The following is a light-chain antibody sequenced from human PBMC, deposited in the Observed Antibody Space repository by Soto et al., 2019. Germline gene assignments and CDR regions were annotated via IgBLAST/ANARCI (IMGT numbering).Light chain of an antibody. CDR3: SSYAGSSNV. CDR1: SSDVGGYNY. CDR2: EVS. V-gene: IGLV2-14*01. J-gene: IGLJ1*01. Sequence: QSALTQPASVSGSPGQSITISCTGTSSDVGGYNYVSWYQQHPGKAPNLIIYEVSNRPSGVSNRFSGSKSGNTASLTVSGLQAEDEADYYCSSYAGSSNVFGTGTKLTVL.